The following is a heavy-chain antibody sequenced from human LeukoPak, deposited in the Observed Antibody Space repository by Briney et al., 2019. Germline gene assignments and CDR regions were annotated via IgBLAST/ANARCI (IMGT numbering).Heavy chain of an antibody. CDR3: ARALHSLDYDFWSGYYTVFDY. Sequence: PSETLSLTCTVSGGPISSYYWSWIRQHPGKGLEWIGYIYYSGSTYYNPSLKSRVTISVDTSKNQFSLKLSSVTAADTAVYYCARALHSLDYDFWSGYYTVFDYWGQGTLVTVSS. D-gene: IGHD3-3*01. CDR2: IYYSGST. J-gene: IGHJ4*02. CDR1: GGPISSYY. V-gene: IGHV4-59*06.